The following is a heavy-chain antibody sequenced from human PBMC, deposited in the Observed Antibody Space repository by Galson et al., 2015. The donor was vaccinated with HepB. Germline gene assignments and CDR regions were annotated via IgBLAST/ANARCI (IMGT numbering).Heavy chain of an antibody. D-gene: IGHD6-13*01. CDR1: GYTFTSYG. CDR3: ARKTMIPSSIAAAGHWDFDY. Sequence: QSGAEVKKPGESLRISCKASGYTFTSYGISWVRQAPGQGLEWMGWISAYNGNTNYAQKLQGRVTMTTDTSTSTAYMELRSLRSDDTAVYYCARKTMIPSSIAAAGHWDFDYWGQGTLVTVSS. CDR2: ISAYNGNT. J-gene: IGHJ4*02. V-gene: IGHV1-18*01.